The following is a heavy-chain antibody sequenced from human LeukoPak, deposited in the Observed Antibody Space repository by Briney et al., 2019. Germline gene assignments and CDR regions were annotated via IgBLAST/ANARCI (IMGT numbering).Heavy chain of an antibody. D-gene: IGHD3-22*01. CDR2: IWYDGSNK. CDR3: ASPLDSSGYYLGY. J-gene: IGHJ4*02. Sequence: GRSLRLSCAASGFTFSNYGMHWVRQAPGKGLEWVAVIWYDGSNKYYADSVKGRFTIPRDNSKNTLYLQMNSLRAEDTAVYYCASPLDSSGYYLGYWGQGTLVTVSS. V-gene: IGHV3-33*01. CDR1: GFTFSNYG.